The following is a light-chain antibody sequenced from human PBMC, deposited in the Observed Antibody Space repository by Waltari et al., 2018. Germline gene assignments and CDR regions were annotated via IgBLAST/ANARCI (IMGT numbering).Light chain of an antibody. CDR2: RSD. CDR3: SAWDNNLNVWV. Sequence: QAGLAQPPSVSKALRQTATLTCTGNSNNVGNQGAAWLQQHQGHPPKLPFSRSDNRPSGSSGRFSTSRSGNTASLTITGLLPEDEADYYCSAWDNNLNVWVFGGGTKLTVL. V-gene: IGLV10-54*04. J-gene: IGLJ3*02. CDR1: SNNVGNQG.